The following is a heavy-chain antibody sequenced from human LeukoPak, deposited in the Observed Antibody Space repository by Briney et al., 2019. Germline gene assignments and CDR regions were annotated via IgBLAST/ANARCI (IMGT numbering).Heavy chain of an antibody. D-gene: IGHD3-9*01. CDR1: GFTFSSYW. Sequence: GGSLRLSCAASGFTFSSYWMSWVRQAPGKGLEWVANIKQDGSEKYYVDSVKGRFTISRDNAKNSLYLQMNSLRAEDTAVYYWARGPEYYDILTGYYNAHNWFDPCGQGTLGTVSS. V-gene: IGHV3-7*03. J-gene: IGHJ5*02. CDR2: IKQDGSEK. CDR3: ARGPEYYDILTGYYNAHNWFDP.